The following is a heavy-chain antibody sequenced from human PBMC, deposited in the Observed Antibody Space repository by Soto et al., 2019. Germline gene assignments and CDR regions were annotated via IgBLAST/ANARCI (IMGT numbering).Heavy chain of an antibody. CDR2: IKQDGSEK. CDR1: GFTFSSYW. Sequence: GGSLRLSCAASGFTFSSYWMSWVRQAPGKGLEWVANIKQDGSEKYYVDSAKGRFTISRDNAKNSLYLQMNSLRAEDTAVYYCARESPMGYYYYMDVWGKGTTVTVSS. J-gene: IGHJ6*03. CDR3: ARESPMGYYYYMDV. V-gene: IGHV3-7*01.